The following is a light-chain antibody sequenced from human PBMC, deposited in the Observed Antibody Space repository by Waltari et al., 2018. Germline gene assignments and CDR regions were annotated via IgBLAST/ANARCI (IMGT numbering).Light chain of an antibody. Sequence: EIVLTQSPATLPLSPGDRATLSCRASPSVSSYLAWYQQKPGQAPRLLIYDASNRATGIPARFSGSGSGTDFTLTISSLEPEDFAVYYCQQRSNWPPDTFGQGTKLEIK. V-gene: IGKV3-11*01. CDR1: PSVSSY. CDR2: DAS. J-gene: IGKJ2*01. CDR3: QQRSNWPPDT.